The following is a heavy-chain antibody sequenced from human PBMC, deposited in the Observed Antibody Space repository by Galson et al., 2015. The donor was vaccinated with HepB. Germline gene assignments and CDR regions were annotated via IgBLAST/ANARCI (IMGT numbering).Heavy chain of an antibody. CDR3: VKARGLLAAASLLGH. Sequence: SLRLSCAASGFTFSSYAMHWVRQAPGKGLEYVSAISSNGGSTYYADSVKGRFTISRDNSKNTLYLQMSSLRAEDTAVYYCVKARGLLAAASLLGHWGQGTLVTVSS. J-gene: IGHJ4*02. V-gene: IGHV3-64D*06. CDR1: GFTFSSYA. D-gene: IGHD6-13*01. CDR2: ISSNGGST.